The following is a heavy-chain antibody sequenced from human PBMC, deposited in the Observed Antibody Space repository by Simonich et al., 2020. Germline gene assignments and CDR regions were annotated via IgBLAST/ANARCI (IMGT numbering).Heavy chain of an antibody. CDR1: GLTFSSYS. CDR3: ARARGDSSSWYFDY. D-gene: IGHD6-13*01. V-gene: IGHV3-21*01. CDR2: ISSSSSYI. J-gene: IGHJ4*02. Sequence: EVQLVESGGGLVKPGGSLRLSCAASGLTFSSYSMNWVRQAPGKGLEWVSSISSSSSYIYYADSVKGRFTISRDNAKNSLYLQMNSLRAEDTAVYYCARARGDSSSWYFDYWGQGTLVTVSS.